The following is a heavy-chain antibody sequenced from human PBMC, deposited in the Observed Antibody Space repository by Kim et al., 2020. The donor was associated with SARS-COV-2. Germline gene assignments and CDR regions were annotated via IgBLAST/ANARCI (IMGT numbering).Heavy chain of an antibody. J-gene: IGHJ6*01. CDR2: IKQDGSEK. V-gene: IGHV3-7*03. CDR1: GFTFSSSW. CDR3: ARDSAAAGSIYYYGIDV. D-gene: IGHD6-13*01. Sequence: GGSLRLSCAASGFTFSSSWMSWVRQAPGKGLEWVANIKQDGSEKYYVYSVKGRFTISRDNDKNSLYLQMNSLRAENTAVDYCARDSAAAGSIYYYGIDV.